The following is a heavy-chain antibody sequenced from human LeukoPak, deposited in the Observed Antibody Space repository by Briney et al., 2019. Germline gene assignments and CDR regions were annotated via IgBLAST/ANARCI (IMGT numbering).Heavy chain of an antibody. CDR3: ARATRTYYYDSSGKRIDY. D-gene: IGHD3-22*01. Sequence: SETLSLTCAVYGGSFSGYYWSWIRQPPGKGLEWIGEINHSGSTNYNPSLKSRVTISVDTSKNQFSLKLSSVTAADTAVYYCARATRTYYYDSSGKRIDYWGQGTLVTVSS. J-gene: IGHJ4*02. V-gene: IGHV4-34*01. CDR2: INHSGST. CDR1: GGSFSGYY.